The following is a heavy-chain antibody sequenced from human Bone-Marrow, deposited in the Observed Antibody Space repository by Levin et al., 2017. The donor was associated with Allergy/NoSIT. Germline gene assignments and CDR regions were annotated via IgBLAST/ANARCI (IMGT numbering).Heavy chain of an antibody. CDR3: TTRSH. CDR1: GSTFGNAW. V-gene: IGHV3-15*01. CDR2: IKGKTDGGTT. Sequence: RSGGSLRLSCVASGSTFGNAWMNWVRQAPGKGLQWVGRIKGKTDGGTTDYAAPVKGRFTISRDDSKKTLYLQMNSLKTEDTAIYYCTTRSHWGQGTLVTVFS. J-gene: IGHJ4*02.